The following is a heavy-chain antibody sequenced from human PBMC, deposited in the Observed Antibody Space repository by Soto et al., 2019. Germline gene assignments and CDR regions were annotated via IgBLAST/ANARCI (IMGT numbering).Heavy chain of an antibody. J-gene: IGHJ6*02. CDR1: GYTFTSYC. Sequence: GASVKVSCKASGYTFTSYCMSWVRQAPGQGLEWMGWISTYNGNTNYAQKLQGRVTMTTDTSTSTAYMELRSLRSDDTAVYYCASYRYYYGMDVWGQGTTVTVSS. V-gene: IGHV1-18*04. CDR3: ASYRYYYGMDV. CDR2: ISTYNGNT.